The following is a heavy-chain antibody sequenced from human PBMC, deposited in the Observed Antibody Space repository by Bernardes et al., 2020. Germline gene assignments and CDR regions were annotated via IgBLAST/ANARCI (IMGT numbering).Heavy chain of an antibody. CDR2: IKQDGSEK. V-gene: IGHV3-7*01. CDR3: AREDITIFGVVIIPVTNWFDP. CDR1: GFTFSSYW. Sequence: GGSLRLSCAASGFTFSSYWMSWVRQAPGKGLEWVANIKQDGSEKYYVDSVKGRFTISRDNAKNSLYLQMNSLRAEDTAVYYCAREDITIFGVVIIPVTNWFDPWGQGTLVTVSS. D-gene: IGHD3-3*01. J-gene: IGHJ5*02.